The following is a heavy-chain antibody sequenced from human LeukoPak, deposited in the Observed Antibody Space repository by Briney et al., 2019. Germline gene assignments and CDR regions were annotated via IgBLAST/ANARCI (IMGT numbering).Heavy chain of an antibody. CDR2: IVVGSGNT. J-gene: IGHJ4*02. V-gene: IGHV1-58*02. Sequence: SVKVSCKASGFTFTSSAMQWVRQARGQRLEWIGWIVVGSGNTNYAQKFQERVTITRDMSTSTAYMELSSLRSEDTAVYYCAASEVVTPGFDYWGQGTLVTVSS. CDR3: AASEVVTPGFDY. D-gene: IGHD4-23*01. CDR1: GFTFTSSA.